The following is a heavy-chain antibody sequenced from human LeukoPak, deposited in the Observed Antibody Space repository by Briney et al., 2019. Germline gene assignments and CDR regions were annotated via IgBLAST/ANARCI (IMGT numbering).Heavy chain of an antibody. Sequence: ASVKVSCKASGYTFTSYGIRWVRQAPGQGLEWMGWISAYNGNTNYAQKLQGRVTMTTDTATSTAYMELRSLRSDDTAVYYCARLHYYDSSGYYAYWGQGTLVTVSS. J-gene: IGHJ4*02. D-gene: IGHD3-22*01. CDR1: GYTFTSYG. V-gene: IGHV1-18*01. CDR2: ISAYNGNT. CDR3: ARLHYYDSSGYYAY.